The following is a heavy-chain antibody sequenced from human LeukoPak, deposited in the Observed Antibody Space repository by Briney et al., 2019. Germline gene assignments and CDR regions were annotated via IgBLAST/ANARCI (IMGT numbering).Heavy chain of an antibody. CDR3: AREQQLTTFYYYGMDV. CDR1: GGSISSYY. D-gene: IGHD6-13*01. CDR2: IYYSGST. Sequence: SETLSLTCTVSGGSISSYYWSWIRQPPGKGLEWIGYIYYSGSTNYNPSPKSRVTISVDTSKNQFSLKLSSVTAADTAVYYCAREQQLTTFYYYGMDVWGQGTTVTVSS. J-gene: IGHJ6*02. V-gene: IGHV4-59*08.